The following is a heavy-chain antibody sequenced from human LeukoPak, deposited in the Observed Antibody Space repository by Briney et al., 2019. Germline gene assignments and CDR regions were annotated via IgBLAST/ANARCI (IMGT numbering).Heavy chain of an antibody. V-gene: IGHV3-23*01. CDR1: GFTFRSYS. CDR3: AKDLGREYGSGTQFDY. Sequence: GGSLRLSCADSGFTFRSYSMNWVRQAPGKGLEWVSAISGSGGSTYYADSVKGRFTISRDNSKNTLYLQMDSLRAEDTAVYYCAKDLGREYGSGTQFDYWGQGTLVTVSS. CDR2: ISGSGGST. D-gene: IGHD3-10*01. J-gene: IGHJ4*02.